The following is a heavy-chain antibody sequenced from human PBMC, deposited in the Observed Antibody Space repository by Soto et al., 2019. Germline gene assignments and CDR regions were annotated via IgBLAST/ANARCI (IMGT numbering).Heavy chain of an antibody. Sequence: SETLSLTCAVSGGSISSGGYSWSWIRQPPGKGLEWIGYIYHSGSTYYNPSLKSRVTISVDRSKNQFSLKLSSVTAADTAVYYCATFTVSGFDPWGQGTLVTVSS. CDR3: ATFTVSGFDP. V-gene: IGHV4-30-2*01. CDR1: GGSISSGGYS. CDR2: IYHSGST. J-gene: IGHJ5*02. D-gene: IGHD4-17*01.